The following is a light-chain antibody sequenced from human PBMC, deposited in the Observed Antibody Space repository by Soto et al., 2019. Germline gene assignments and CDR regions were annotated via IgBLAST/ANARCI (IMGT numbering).Light chain of an antibody. CDR1: QSVSSN. V-gene: IGKV3-15*01. Sequence: DIVPTQSPATLSESPGARATLSCRASQSVSSNLAWYQQKPGQAPRLLIYGASTRATGIPARFSGSGSGTEFTLTISSLQSEDFAVYYCQQYNNWLWTFGQGTKVDIK. CDR2: GAS. J-gene: IGKJ1*01. CDR3: QQYNNWLWT.